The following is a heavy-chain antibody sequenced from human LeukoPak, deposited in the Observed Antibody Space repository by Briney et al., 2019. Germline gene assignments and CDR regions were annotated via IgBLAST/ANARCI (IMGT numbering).Heavy chain of an antibody. Sequence: SETLSLTCIVSGGSISSYYWSWIRQPPGKGLEWIGYIYYTGSTSYNPSLKSRVTMSLDASKNQFSLELNSVTPADTAVYYCARGGNYWPQWWFDPWGRGTLVSVSS. D-gene: IGHD1-26*01. CDR3: ARGGNYWPQWWFDP. J-gene: IGHJ5*02. CDR1: GGSISSYY. CDR2: IYYTGST. V-gene: IGHV4-59*01.